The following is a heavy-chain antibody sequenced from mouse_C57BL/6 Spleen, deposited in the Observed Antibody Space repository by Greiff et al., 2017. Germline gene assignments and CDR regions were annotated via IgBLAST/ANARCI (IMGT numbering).Heavy chain of an antibody. Sequence: QVQLKQSGPELVKPGDSVKISCKASGYAFSSSWMNWVKQRPGKGLEWIGRIDPGAGDTTYNGKFKGKDTLTADKSSSTAYMHISSLTSEDAAVYFGARATTTVEGYWYFDVWGTGTTVTVSS. V-gene: IGHV1-82*01. J-gene: IGHJ1*03. CDR1: GYAFSSSW. CDR3: ARATTTVEGYWYFDV. D-gene: IGHD1-1*01. CDR2: IDPGAGDT.